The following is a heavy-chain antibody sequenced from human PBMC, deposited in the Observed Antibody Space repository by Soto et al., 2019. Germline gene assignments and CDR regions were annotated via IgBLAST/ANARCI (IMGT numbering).Heavy chain of an antibody. Sequence: GGSLRLSCAASGFTFSSYWMSWVRQAPGKGLEWVANIKQDGSEKYYVDSVKGRFTISRDNAKNSLYLQMNSLRAEDTAVYYCARGSWGSGSYPPDYWGQGTLVTVSS. V-gene: IGHV3-7*01. CDR3: ARGSWGSGSYPPDY. D-gene: IGHD3-10*01. CDR2: IKQDGSEK. CDR1: GFTFSSYW. J-gene: IGHJ4*02.